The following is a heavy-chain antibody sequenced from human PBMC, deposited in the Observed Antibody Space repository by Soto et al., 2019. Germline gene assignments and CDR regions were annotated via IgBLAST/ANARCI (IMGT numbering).Heavy chain of an antibody. CDR3: AKSAPMDAGDKYYYDF. CDR2: IIPFFGTA. J-gene: IGHJ4*02. Sequence: SVKVSCKASGGTFSTFGISWVREAPGQGLEWMGGIIPFFGTARYSQKFEDRITITADESTNTVYMDLRSLTSEDTAIYYCAKSAPMDAGDKYYYDFWGQGALVTVSS. CDR1: GGTFSTFG. V-gene: IGHV1-69*13. D-gene: IGHD4-17*01.